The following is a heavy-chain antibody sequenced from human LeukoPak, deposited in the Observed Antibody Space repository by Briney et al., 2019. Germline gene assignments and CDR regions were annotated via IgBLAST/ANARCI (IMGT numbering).Heavy chain of an antibody. V-gene: IGHV1-2*06. CDR3: ASFFTAMEIDY. J-gene: IGHJ4*02. D-gene: IGHD5-18*01. Sequence: GASVKVSCKASGYTFTGYYMHWVRQAPGQGLEWMGRINPNSGATNYAQKFQGRVTMTRDTSISTAYMELSRLRSDDTAVYYCASFFTAMEIDYWGQGTLVTVSS. CDR1: GYTFTGYY. CDR2: INPNSGAT.